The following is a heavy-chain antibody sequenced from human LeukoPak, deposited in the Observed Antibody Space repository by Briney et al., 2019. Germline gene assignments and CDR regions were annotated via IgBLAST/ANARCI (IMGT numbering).Heavy chain of an antibody. CDR1: RFTVNHNY. V-gene: IGHV3-53*01. CDR3: ARDLGYYASSAN. D-gene: IGHD3-22*01. J-gene: IGHJ4*02. CDR2: IYSSGST. Sequence: GSLRLSCAASRFTVNHNYMSWVRQAPGKGLEWVSVIYSSGSTYYADTVKGRFTISRDISKNSLYLQMTSLRAEDTAVYYWARDLGYYASSANWGQGTLVTVSS.